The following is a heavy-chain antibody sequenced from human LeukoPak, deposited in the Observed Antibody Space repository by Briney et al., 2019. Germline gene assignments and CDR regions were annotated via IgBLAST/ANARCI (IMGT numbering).Heavy chain of an antibody. CDR3: ARSNCGSYSLFDY. CDR1: GGSISSSSYY. Sequence: PSETLSLTCTVSGGSISSSSYYWGWIRQPPGKGLEWIGSIYYSGSTYYNPSLKSRVTISVDTSKNQFSLKLSSVTAADTAVYYCARSNCGSYSLFDYWGQGTLVTVSS. V-gene: IGHV4-39*07. D-gene: IGHD2-21*01. J-gene: IGHJ4*02. CDR2: IYYSGST.